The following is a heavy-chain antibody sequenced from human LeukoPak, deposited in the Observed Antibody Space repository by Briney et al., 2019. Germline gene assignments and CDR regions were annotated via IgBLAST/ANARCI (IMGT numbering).Heavy chain of an antibody. CDR1: GGTFTSYA. Sequence: SVKVSCKASGGTFTSYAISGVRQAPGQGLEWMGRIIPIFGTANYAQKFQGRVTITTDESTSTAYMELSSLRSEDMAVYYCASSVLGDWFDPWGQGTLVTVSS. J-gene: IGHJ5*02. CDR3: ASSVLGDWFDP. V-gene: IGHV1-69*05. CDR2: IIPIFGTA. D-gene: IGHD2-8*01.